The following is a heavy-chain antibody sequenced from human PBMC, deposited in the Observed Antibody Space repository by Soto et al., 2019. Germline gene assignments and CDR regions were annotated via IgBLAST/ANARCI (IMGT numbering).Heavy chain of an antibody. Sequence: EAQLVESGGGLVQPGGSLRLSCAASGFTFSNYEMDWVRQAPGKGLEYVSGISNNGAHTDYAKSVKGRFTISRDNSENTLYSRMGSLRAETMALYYCAGRGYCSRWPNVYMDVWGKGNTVTVSS. CDR3: AGRGYCSRWPNVYMDV. D-gene: IGHD6-13*01. CDR1: GFTFSNYE. CDR2: ISNNGAHT. J-gene: IGHJ6*03. V-gene: IGHV3-64*01.